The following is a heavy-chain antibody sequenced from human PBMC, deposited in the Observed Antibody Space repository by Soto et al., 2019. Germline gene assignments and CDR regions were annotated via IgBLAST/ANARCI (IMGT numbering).Heavy chain of an antibody. CDR1: GGSISSSSYY. CDR3: ARHRHYYDSSGYFEDAFDI. J-gene: IGHJ3*02. Sequence: SETLSLTCTVSGGSISSSSYYWGWIRQPPGKGLEWIGSIYYSGSTYYNPSLKSRVTISVDTSKNQFSLKLSSVTAADTAVYYCARHRHYYDSSGYFEDAFDIWGQGTMVTVSS. CDR2: IYYSGST. V-gene: IGHV4-39*01. D-gene: IGHD3-22*01.